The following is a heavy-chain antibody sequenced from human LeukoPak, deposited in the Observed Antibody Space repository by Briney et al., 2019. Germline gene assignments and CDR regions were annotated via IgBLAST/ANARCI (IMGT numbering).Heavy chain of an antibody. CDR2: IYHSGST. CDR3: ARGRGYSYGLNWFDP. CDR1: GGSISGYY. Sequence: SETLSLTCTVSGGSISGYYWSWIRQPPGKGLEWIGYIYHSGSTYYNPSLKSRVTISVDRSKNQFSLKLSSVTAADTAVYYCARGRGYSYGLNWFDPWGQGTLVTVSS. J-gene: IGHJ5*02. D-gene: IGHD5-18*01. V-gene: IGHV4-59*12.